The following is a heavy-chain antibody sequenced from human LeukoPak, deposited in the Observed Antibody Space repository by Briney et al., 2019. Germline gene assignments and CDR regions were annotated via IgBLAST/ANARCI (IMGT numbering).Heavy chain of an antibody. CDR1: GYTFTSYA. Sequence: ASVKVSCKASGYTFTSYAMNWVRQAPGQGLEWMGWINTNTGNPTYAQGFTGRFVFSLDTSVSTAYLQISSLKAEDTAVYYCARSRGTINTVTTRKMEYNWFDPWGQGTLVTVSS. J-gene: IGHJ5*02. CDR3: ARSRGTINTVTTRKMEYNWFDP. D-gene: IGHD4-17*01. V-gene: IGHV7-4-1*02. CDR2: INTNTGNP.